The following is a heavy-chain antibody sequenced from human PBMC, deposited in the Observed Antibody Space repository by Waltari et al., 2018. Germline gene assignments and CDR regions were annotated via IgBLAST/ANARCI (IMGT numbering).Heavy chain of an antibody. Sequence: QVQLVESGGGVVQPGESLRLSCTASGFTFTTYGMHWVRQAPGKGLEWVGFIRDNGIDKYYADSVRGRFTISRDISKNAVYLQMNSLRADDTAVYYCGIDVSGPIDYWGQGTLVTVSS. CDR1: GFTFTTYG. D-gene: IGHD1-26*01. CDR2: IRDNGIDK. CDR3: GIDVSGPIDY. V-gene: IGHV3-30*02. J-gene: IGHJ4*02.